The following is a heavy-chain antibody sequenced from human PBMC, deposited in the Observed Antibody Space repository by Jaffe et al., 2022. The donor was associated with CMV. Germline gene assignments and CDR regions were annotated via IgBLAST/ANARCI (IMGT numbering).Heavy chain of an antibody. CDR3: ARVMRPGSPGLFFRKGTPFGAFDM. D-gene: IGHD2-21*01. J-gene: IGHJ3*02. V-gene: IGHV5-51*01. Sequence: EVQLVQSGAEVKKPGESLKISCKDSGYSSTTYWIAWVRQMPGKGLEWVGIIYPGDSDIRYSPSLQGQVTISADKSVRTAYLQWTSLKASDTAMYYCARVMRPGSPGLFFRKGTPFGAFDMWGQGTMVTVSS. CDR2: IYPGDSDI. CDR1: GYSSTTYW.